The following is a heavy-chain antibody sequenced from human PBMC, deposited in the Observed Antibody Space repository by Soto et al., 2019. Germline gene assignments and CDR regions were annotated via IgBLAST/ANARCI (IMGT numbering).Heavy chain of an antibody. CDR1: GGTFSSYA. CDR2: IIPIFGTA. CDR3: ARDSYTYCSGGSCYGPFDY. D-gene: IGHD2-15*01. J-gene: IGHJ4*02. V-gene: IGHV1-69*13. Sequence: SVKVSCKASGGTFSSYAVSWVRQAPGQGLEWMGGIIPIFGTANYAQKFQGRVTITADESTSTAYMELSSLRSEDTAVYYCARDSYTYCSGGSCYGPFDYWGQGTLVTVSS.